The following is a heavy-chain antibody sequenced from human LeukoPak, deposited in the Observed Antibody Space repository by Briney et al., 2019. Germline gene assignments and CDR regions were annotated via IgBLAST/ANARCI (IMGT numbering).Heavy chain of an antibody. D-gene: IGHD6-13*01. Sequence: GGSLRLSCAASGFTFSDYYMSWIRQAPGKGLECVSYISSSGSTIYYADSVKGRFTISRDNAKNSLYLQMNSLRAEDTAVYYCASGIAAAGTSDAFDVWGQGTMVTVSS. CDR1: GFTFSDYY. CDR3: ASGIAAAGTSDAFDV. V-gene: IGHV3-11*01. J-gene: IGHJ3*01. CDR2: ISSSGSTI.